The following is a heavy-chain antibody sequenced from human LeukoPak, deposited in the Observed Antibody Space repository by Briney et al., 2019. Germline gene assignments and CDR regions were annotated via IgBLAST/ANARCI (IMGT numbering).Heavy chain of an antibody. CDR1: GFTFSSYA. D-gene: IGHD3-10*01. J-gene: IGHJ4*02. V-gene: IGHV3-23*01. CDR3: AKVSSGSYLSYFDY. CDR2: ISGSGGST. Sequence: PGGSLRLSCAASGFTFSSYAMSWVRQAPGKGLEWVSAISGSGGSTYYADSVKGRFTISRDNSRNTLYLQMNSLRAEDTAVYYCAKVSSGSYLSYFDYWGQGTLVTVSS.